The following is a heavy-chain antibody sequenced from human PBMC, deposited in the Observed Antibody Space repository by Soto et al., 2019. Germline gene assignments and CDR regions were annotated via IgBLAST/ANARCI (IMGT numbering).Heavy chain of an antibody. V-gene: IGHV1-24*01. D-gene: IGHD6-19*01. J-gene: IGHJ5*02. CDR1: GYTLTELS. CDR3: ATDRGPVAGTWNWFDP. Sequence: QVQLVQSGAEVKKPGASVKVSCKVSGYTLTELSMHWVRQAPGKGLEWMGGFDPEDGETIYAQKFQGRVTMTEDTSTDTAYMELSSLRAEDTAVYYCATDRGPVAGTWNWFDPWGQGTLVTVSS. CDR2: FDPEDGET.